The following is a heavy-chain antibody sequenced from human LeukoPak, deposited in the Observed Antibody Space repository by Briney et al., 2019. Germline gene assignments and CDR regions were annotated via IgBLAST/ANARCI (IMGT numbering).Heavy chain of an antibody. CDR1: GFTFSSYA. J-gene: IGHJ4*02. D-gene: IGHD7-27*01. CDR2: ISSDGSNK. CDR3: ARDLGILGID. V-gene: IGHV3-30-3*01. Sequence: PGRSLRLSCAASGFTFSSYAMHWVRQAPGKGLEWVAVISSDGSNKYYADSVKGRFTISRDNSKNTLYLQMNSLRVEDTAVYYCARDLGILGIDWGQGTLVTVSS.